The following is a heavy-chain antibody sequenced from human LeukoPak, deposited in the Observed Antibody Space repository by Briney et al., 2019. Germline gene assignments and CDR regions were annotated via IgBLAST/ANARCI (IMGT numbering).Heavy chain of an antibody. D-gene: IGHD6-13*01. CDR2: ISYDGSNK. CDR1: GFTVSSDY. V-gene: IGHV3-30-3*01. CDR3: ARVPSYSSSWYYFDY. J-gene: IGHJ4*02. Sequence: GGSLRLSCAASGFTVSSDYMNWVRQAPGKGLEWVAVISYDGSNKYYADSVKGRFTISRDNSKNTLYLQMNSLRAEDTAVYYCARVPSYSSSWYYFDYWGQGTLVTVSS.